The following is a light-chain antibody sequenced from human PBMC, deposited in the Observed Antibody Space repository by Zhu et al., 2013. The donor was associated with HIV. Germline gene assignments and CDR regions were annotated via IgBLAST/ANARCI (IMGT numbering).Light chain of an antibody. V-gene: IGKV3-20*01. J-gene: IGKJ3*01. CDR2: GAS. CDR3: QQYGSSPFT. CDR1: QSVSGSY. Sequence: EIVLTQSPGTLSLSPGERATLSCRASQSVSGSYLAWYQQKPGQAPRLFIYGASSRAAGIPDRFSGSGSGTDFTLTISRLEPEDFAVYYCQQYGSSPFTFGPGTKVDIK.